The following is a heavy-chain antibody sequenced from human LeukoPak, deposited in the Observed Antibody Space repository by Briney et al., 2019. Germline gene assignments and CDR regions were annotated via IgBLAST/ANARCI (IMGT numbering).Heavy chain of an antibody. Sequence: SQTLSLTCAISGDSVSSNSVTWNWIRQSPSRGLEWLGRTYYRSTWYNDYAVSVRGRITVNPDTSKNQFSLHLSSVTPEDTAVYYCARRLTQYDCFDPWGQGILVTVSS. CDR3: ARRLTQYDCFDP. V-gene: IGHV6-1*01. CDR1: GDSVSSNSVT. CDR2: TYYRSTWYN. J-gene: IGHJ5*02. D-gene: IGHD2-2*01.